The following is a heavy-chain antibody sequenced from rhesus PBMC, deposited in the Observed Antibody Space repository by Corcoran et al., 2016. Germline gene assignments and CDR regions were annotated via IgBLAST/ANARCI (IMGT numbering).Heavy chain of an antibody. CDR3: ARHSDTVTTFGLDS. CDR2: ISGGTGST. Sequence: QVQLQESGPGLVKPSETLSLTCAVSGYSISSCYYWGWIRPSPGKGLEYSGYISGGTGSTYYNPSRKSRVTISKDSSKNQFSLKLTSVTAADTSFYFCARHSDTVTTFGLDSWGQGVVVTVSS. J-gene: IGHJ6*01. D-gene: IGHD4-23*01. CDR1: GYSISSCYY. V-gene: IGHV4-99*01.